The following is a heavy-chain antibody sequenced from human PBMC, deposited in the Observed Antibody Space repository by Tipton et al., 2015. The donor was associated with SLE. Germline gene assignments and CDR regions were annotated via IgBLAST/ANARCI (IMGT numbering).Heavy chain of an antibody. CDR2: INQSGST. V-gene: IGHV4-34*01. J-gene: IGHJ4*02. CDR3: ARYYYDSTGDCLFDS. D-gene: IGHD3-22*01. Sequence: TLSLTCAVYGGSFSSYYWNWIRQPPGKGLEWIGEINQSGSTNYNPPLKSRVSISVDKSKNQFSLKLTSVTSADTAVYYCARYYYDSTGDCLFDSWGQGTLVTVSS. CDR1: GGSFSSYY.